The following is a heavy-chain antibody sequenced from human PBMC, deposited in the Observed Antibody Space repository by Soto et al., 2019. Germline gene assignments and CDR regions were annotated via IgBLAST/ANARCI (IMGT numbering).Heavy chain of an antibody. D-gene: IGHD3-22*01. CDR2: IDPSDSQT. Sequence: GESLKISCEGSGYSFAGYWITWVRQKPGKGLEWMGRIDPSDSQTYYSPSFRGHVTISVTKSITTVFLQWSSLRASDTAMYYCARQIYDSDTGPNFQYYFDSWGQGTPVTVSS. V-gene: IGHV5-10-1*01. J-gene: IGHJ4*02. CDR3: ARQIYDSDTGPNFQYYFDS. CDR1: GYSFAGYW.